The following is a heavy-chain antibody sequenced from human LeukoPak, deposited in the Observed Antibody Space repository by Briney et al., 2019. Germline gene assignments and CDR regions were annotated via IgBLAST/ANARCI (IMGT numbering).Heavy chain of an antibody. CDR2: IRYDGSNK. J-gene: IGHJ4*02. CDR1: GFTFSSYG. Sequence: PGGSLRLSCAASGFTFSSYGMHWVRQAPGKGLEWVALIRYDGSNKYYADSVKGRFTITRDNSKNTLYLQMNSLRAEDTAVYYCAKDEGYYYDSSGYYYADYWGQGTLVTVSS. V-gene: IGHV3-30*02. D-gene: IGHD3-22*01. CDR3: AKDEGYYYDSSGYYYADY.